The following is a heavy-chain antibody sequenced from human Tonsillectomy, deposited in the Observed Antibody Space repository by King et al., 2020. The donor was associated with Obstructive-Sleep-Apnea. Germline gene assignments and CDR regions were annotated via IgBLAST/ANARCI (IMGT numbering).Heavy chain of an antibody. V-gene: IGHV3-48*04. Sequence: VQLVESGGGLVQPGGSLRLSCVASGFTFSSYSMNWVRQAPGKGLEWVSYISSSSSTIYYADSVKGRFTISRDNAKNALYLQLTSLRAEDTAVYFCARENYYPSGRPYCHFDLWGRGTLVTVSS. CDR2: ISSSSSTI. CDR3: ARENYYPSGRPYCHFDL. CDR1: GFTFSSYS. D-gene: IGHD3-10*01. J-gene: IGHJ2*01.